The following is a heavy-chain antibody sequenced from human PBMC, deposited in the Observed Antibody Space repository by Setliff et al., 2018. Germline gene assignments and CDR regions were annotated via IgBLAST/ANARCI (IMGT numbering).Heavy chain of an antibody. CDR1: GGTFSYYY. J-gene: IGHJ4*02. CDR3: ARGRNVAARLLDS. V-gene: IGHV4-34*01. CDR2: INHTGTT. D-gene: IGHD6-6*01. Sequence: SETLSLTCAASGGTFSYYYWTWIRQPPGKGLEWVGEINHTGTTKYNPSLQSRVTISIDTSKDQFSLTVTSVTAADTAMYYYARGRNVAARLLDSWGQGTLVTVSS.